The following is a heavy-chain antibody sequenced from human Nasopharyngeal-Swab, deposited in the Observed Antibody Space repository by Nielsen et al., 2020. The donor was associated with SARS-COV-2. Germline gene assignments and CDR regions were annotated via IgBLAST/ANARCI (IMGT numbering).Heavy chain of an antibody. CDR3: ARETAVAGDYYYDY. Sequence: GESLKISCAASGFTLSTYWMHWVRQAPGTGLVWVSRINRDGSSTSYADSVKGRFTISRENAKNTLYLQMNSLRVEDTAVYYCARETAVAGDYYYDYWGQGTLVAVSS. V-gene: IGHV3-74*01. D-gene: IGHD6-19*01. J-gene: IGHJ4*02. CDR2: INRDGSST. CDR1: GFTLSTYW.